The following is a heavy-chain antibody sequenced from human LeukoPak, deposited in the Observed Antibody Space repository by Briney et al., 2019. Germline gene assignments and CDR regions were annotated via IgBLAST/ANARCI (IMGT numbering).Heavy chain of an antibody. CDR1: GFTFSSFG. CDR3: ARVQGGAQMATILEWYFDY. CDR2: VSDNGSKE. J-gene: IGHJ4*02. V-gene: IGHV3-30-3*01. Sequence: QPGRSLRLSCAASGFTFSSFGMYWVRQPPGKGLEWVAAVSDNGSKEYHADSVKGRFTISRDNSKNTLYLQMNSLRAEDTAVYYCARVQGGAQMATILEWYFDYWGQGTLVTVSS. D-gene: IGHD5-24*01.